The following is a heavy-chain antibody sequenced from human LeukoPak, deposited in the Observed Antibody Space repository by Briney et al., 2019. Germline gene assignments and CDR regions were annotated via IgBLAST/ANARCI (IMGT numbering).Heavy chain of an antibody. Sequence: PGGSLRLSCAASGFTFSSYSMNWVRQAPGKGREWVSYISSSSSTIYYADSVKGRFTISRDNAKNSLYLQMNSLRAEDTAVYYCARSDYYGSGSYFSHAFDIWGQGTMVTVSS. V-gene: IGHV3-48*01. CDR3: ARSDYYGSGSYFSHAFDI. CDR2: ISSSSSTI. CDR1: GFTFSSYS. D-gene: IGHD3-10*01. J-gene: IGHJ3*02.